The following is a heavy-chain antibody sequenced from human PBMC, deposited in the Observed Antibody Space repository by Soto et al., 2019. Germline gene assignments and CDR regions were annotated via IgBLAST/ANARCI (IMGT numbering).Heavy chain of an antibody. CDR2: IDHSGST. CDR1: GGSFSGYS. D-gene: IGHD3-10*01. CDR3: ARRRRWFGELLP. V-gene: IGHV4-34*01. J-gene: IGHJ5*02. Sequence: PSETLSLTCAVYGGSFSGYSWSWIRQPPGKGLEWIGEIDHSGSTNYNPSLKSRVTISVDTSKNQFSLWLSSVTAADTAVYYCARRRRWFGELLPWGQGALVTVSS.